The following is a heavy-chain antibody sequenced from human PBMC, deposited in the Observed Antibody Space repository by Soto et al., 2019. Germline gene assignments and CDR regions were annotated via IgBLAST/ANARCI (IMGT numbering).Heavy chain of an antibody. J-gene: IGHJ4*02. CDR1: GFTFSSFA. CDR3: AKTRQAPVGTHFFDL. V-gene: IGHV3-23*01. Sequence: GGSLRLSCEGSGFTFSSFAMGWFRQAPGKGLEWLSSVSADGVSSFSADSVRGRVTVSRDNSKNTLFLQMRFLRVEDTAVYYCAKTRQAPVGTHFFDLWGQGTQVTVSS. CDR2: VSADGVSS.